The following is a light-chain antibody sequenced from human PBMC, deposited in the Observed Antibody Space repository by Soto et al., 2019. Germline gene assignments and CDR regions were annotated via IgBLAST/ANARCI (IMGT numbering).Light chain of an antibody. Sequence: QSVLTQPASASGTPGQSVTISCSGSSSNIGSNYVFWYQHLQGTAPKLLIHRNDQRPSGVPDRFSGSVSGTSAYLATSGLRSEDEATYYCAAWDDSLKGWVFGGGTQLTVL. CDR2: RND. V-gene: IGLV1-47*01. CDR1: SSNIGSNY. J-gene: IGLJ3*02. CDR3: AAWDDSLKGWV.